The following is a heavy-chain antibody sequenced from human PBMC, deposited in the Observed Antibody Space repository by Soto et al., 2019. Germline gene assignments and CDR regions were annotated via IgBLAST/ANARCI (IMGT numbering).Heavy chain of an antibody. V-gene: IGHV1-18*01. CDR2: ISANNGNT. CDR1: GYTFTSYG. J-gene: IGHJ4*02. CDR3: TRALAVGLVDS. Sequence: QVQLVQSGAEVKKPGASVKVSCKASGYTFTSYGITWVRQAPGQGLEWMGWISANNGNTNYARTLQGRVTMTTATSSSTAYMELRTLRADDTAVYFCTRALAVGLVDSWGQGTLVTVSS. D-gene: IGHD6-19*01.